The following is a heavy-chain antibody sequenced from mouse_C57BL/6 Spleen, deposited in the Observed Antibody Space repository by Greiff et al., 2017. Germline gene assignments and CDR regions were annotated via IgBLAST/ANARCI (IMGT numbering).Heavy chain of an antibody. D-gene: IGHD1-1*01. CDR3: ARRDCGSSYGY. V-gene: IGHV1-50*01. J-gene: IGHJ2*01. Sequence: QVQLQQPGAELVKPGASVKLSCKASGYTFTSYWMQWVKQRPGQGLEWIGEIDPSDSYTHYNQKFKGKDTLTVDTSSSTAYIQLSSLTSEDSAVYYCARRDCGSSYGYWGQGTTLTVSA. CDR2: IDPSDSYT. CDR1: GYTFTSYW.